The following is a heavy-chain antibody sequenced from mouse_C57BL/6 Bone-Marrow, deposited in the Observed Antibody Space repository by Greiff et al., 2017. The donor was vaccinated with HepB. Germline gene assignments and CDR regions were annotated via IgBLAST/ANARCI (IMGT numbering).Heavy chain of an antibody. CDR1: GFNIKDDY. V-gene: IGHV14-4*01. CDR3: TTVHYYGVDY. Sequence: EVMLVESGAELVRPGASVKLSCTASGFNIKDDYMHWVKQRPEQGLEWIGWIDPENGDTEYASKFQGKATITADTSSNTAYLQLSSLTSEDTAVYYCTTVHYYGVDYWGQGTTLTVSS. D-gene: IGHD1-1*01. J-gene: IGHJ2*01. CDR2: IDPENGDT.